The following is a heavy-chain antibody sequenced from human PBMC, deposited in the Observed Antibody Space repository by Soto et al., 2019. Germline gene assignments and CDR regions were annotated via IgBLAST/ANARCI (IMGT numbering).Heavy chain of an antibody. CDR2: ISGYNGNT. CDR3: AREGEMPYYYYGMHV. CDR1: GYTFTTYG. Sequence: QVQLVQSGAEVKKPGASVKVSCKSSGYTFTTYGISWVRQAPGQGLEWMGWISGYNGNTKYAQKFQGRVTMTTDTHTSTAYMDLRSLRSDDTAVYYCAREGEMPYYYYGMHVWGQGTTVTVYS. V-gene: IGHV1-18*01. J-gene: IGHJ6*02. D-gene: IGHD3-16*01.